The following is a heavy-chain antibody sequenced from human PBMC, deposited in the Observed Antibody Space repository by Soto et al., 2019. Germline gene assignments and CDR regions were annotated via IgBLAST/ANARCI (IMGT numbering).Heavy chain of an antibody. CDR3: AKDHTWIQPCLGY. CDR1: GFTFSTYA. CDR2: ISGGGGST. V-gene: IGHV3-23*01. Sequence: PGGSLRLSCAASGFTFSTYAMSWVRQAPGKGLEWVSAISGGGGSTYYADSVKGRFTISRDNSKNTLYPQMNSLRAEDTAIYYCAKDHTWIQPCLGYWGQGTLVTVSS. D-gene: IGHD5-18*01. J-gene: IGHJ4*02.